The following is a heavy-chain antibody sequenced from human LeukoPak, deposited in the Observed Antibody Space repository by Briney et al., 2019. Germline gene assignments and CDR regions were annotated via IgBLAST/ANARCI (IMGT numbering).Heavy chain of an antibody. J-gene: IGHJ3*02. CDR3: ATFTGSGSYYEDAFDI. CDR1: GFTFDDYA. CDR2: ISWNSGSI. V-gene: IGHV3-9*01. D-gene: IGHD1-26*01. Sequence: PGRSLRLSCAASGFTFDDYAMHWVRHAPGKGLEWVSGISWNSGSIGYADSVKGRFTISRDNAKNSLYLQMNSLRAEDTALYYCATFTGSGSYYEDAFDIWGQGTMVTVSS.